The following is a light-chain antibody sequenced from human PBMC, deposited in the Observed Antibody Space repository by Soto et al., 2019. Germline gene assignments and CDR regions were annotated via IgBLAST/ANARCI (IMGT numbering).Light chain of an antibody. CDR2: DTS. CDR3: QRYNNWPLT. CDR1: QSVSSSY. V-gene: IGKV3-15*01. J-gene: IGKJ4*01. Sequence: IVLTQSPGTLCLSPGDRATPSCRSSQSVSSSYLAWYQHKPGQTPRLLIYDTSTRATGVPARFSGSRSGTEFTLTINSLQSEDFAVYYCQRYNNWPLTVGGGTKVDIK.